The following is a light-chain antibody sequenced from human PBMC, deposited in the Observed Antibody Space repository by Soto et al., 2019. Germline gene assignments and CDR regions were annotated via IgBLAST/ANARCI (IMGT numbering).Light chain of an antibody. CDR1: QSISDT. Sequence: EIVMTQSPATLSVSPGGRATLSCRASQSISDTLAWYQQKPGQAPRLLIYGASTRAAGIPDRFSGSGSGTDFTLTITRLEPEDSAVYFCQQYTGPPTTFGQGTRLEI. CDR3: QQYTGPPTT. J-gene: IGKJ5*01. CDR2: GAS. V-gene: IGKV3D-15*01.